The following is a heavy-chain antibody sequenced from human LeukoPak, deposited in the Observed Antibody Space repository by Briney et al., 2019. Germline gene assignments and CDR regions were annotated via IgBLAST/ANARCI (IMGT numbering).Heavy chain of an antibody. CDR2: ISGSGGST. V-gene: IGHV3-23*01. CDR1: GFTFSSYA. CDR3: AKGPQSTYYDYMDV. D-gene: IGHD2-2*01. J-gene: IGHJ6*03. Sequence: GGSLRLSCAASGFTFSSYAVSWARQAPGKGLEWVSGISGSGGSTYYADSVKGRFTISRDNSKNTLYLQMNSLRAEDTAVYYCAKGPQSTYYDYMDVWGKGTTVTVSS.